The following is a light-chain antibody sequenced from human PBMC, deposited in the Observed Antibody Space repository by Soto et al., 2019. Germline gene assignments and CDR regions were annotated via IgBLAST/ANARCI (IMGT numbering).Light chain of an antibody. CDR2: AAS. J-gene: IGKJ4*01. V-gene: IGKV3-20*01. CDR1: QSVGTSY. CDR3: QQHGSSPLT. Sequence: EIVLTQSPGTLSLSPGERATLSCRARQSVGTSYLSWYQQKPRQAPRLLIYAASSRATGIPDWFTGSGSGTDFALTISRLEPEVFAVYFCQQHGSSPLTFGGGTKVEIK.